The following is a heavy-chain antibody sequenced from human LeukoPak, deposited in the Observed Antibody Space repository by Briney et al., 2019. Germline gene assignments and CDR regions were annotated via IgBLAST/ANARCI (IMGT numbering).Heavy chain of an antibody. V-gene: IGHV3-48*04. CDR2: ITSAGTT. J-gene: IGHJ3*02. CDR1: GITFSSYG. Sequence: GRSLRLSCAASGITFSSYGMTWIRQAPGKGLEWVSYITSAGTTYYADSVKGRFTISRDNAKTSLYLQMNNLRADDTAVYYCARVQGYCSGGSCQHDAFDIWGQGTMVTVSS. CDR3: ARVQGYCSGGSCQHDAFDI. D-gene: IGHD2-15*01.